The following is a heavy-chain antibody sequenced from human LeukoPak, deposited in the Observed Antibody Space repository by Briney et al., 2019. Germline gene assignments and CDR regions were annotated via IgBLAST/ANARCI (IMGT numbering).Heavy chain of an antibody. CDR1: GFTFSNYW. Sequence: PGGSLRLYCAASGFTFSNYWMTWVRQAPGKGLEWVANIQQNGGEKNYVDSVKGRFTISRDNAKNSLYLQMNNLRAEDTAVYYCARDPYCGGDCASSLDYWGQGTLVTVSS. V-gene: IGHV3-7*01. J-gene: IGHJ4*02. D-gene: IGHD2-21*02. CDR3: ARDPYCGGDCASSLDY. CDR2: IQQNGGEK.